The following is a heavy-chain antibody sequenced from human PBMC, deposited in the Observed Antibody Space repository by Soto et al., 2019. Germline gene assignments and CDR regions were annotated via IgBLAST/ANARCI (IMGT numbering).Heavy chain of an antibody. J-gene: IGHJ4*02. D-gene: IGHD6-13*01. CDR1: GGSISSYY. CDR2: IYYSGST. V-gene: IGHV4-59*08. CDR3: ARYHSSSLNFDY. Sequence: SETLSLTCTVSGGSISSYYWSWIRQPPGKGLEWIGYIYYSGSTNYNPSLKSRVTISVDTSKNQFSLKLSSVTAADTAVYYCARYHSSSLNFDYWGQGTLVTVSS.